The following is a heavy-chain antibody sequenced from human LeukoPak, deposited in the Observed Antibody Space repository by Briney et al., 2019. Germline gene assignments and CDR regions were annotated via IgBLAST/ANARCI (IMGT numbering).Heavy chain of an antibody. Sequence: GGSLRLSCAASGFTFSSYSMNWVRQAPGKGLEWVSAISGSGGSTYYADSVKGRFTISRDNSKNTLYLQMNSLRAEDTAVYYCARDQATGWLQPGYWGQGTLVTVSS. V-gene: IGHV3-23*01. CDR1: GFTFSSYS. D-gene: IGHD5-24*01. CDR3: ARDQATGWLQPGY. CDR2: ISGSGGST. J-gene: IGHJ4*02.